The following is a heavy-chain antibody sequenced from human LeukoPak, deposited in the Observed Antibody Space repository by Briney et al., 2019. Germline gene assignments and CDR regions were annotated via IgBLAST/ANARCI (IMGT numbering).Heavy chain of an antibody. J-gene: IGHJ2*01. Sequence: GWSLRLSCAASGFTFIGYWMSWLRQAPGKGLARLSYISGARRYTNYAESVSDRFTSSRENAKNSLYLQMSSLGADDAAVYFCARDGCIGVNCYVGWHVDVWGGGSVVTVS. CDR1: GFTFIGYW. CDR3: ARDGCIGVNCYVGWHVDV. CDR2: ISGARRYT. V-gene: IGHV3-11*05. D-gene: IGHD2-15*01.